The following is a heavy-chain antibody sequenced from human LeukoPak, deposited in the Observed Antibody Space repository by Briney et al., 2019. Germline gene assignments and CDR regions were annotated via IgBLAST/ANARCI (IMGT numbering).Heavy chain of an antibody. CDR1: GSTFSTYA. CDR3: AKRITVVARDAFDI. D-gene: IGHD6-19*01. CDR2: ISGSGGST. J-gene: IGHJ3*02. Sequence: GGSLRLSCAASGSTFSTYAMSWVRQAPGKGLEWVSSISGSGGSTFYADSVKGRFTISRDNSENTLYLQMNSLRAEDTAVYYCAKRITVVARDAFDIWGQGTMVTVSS. V-gene: IGHV3-23*01.